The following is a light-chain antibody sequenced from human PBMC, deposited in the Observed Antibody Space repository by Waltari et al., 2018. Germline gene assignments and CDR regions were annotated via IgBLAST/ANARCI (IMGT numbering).Light chain of an antibody. CDR2: EGS. J-gene: IGLJ2*01. Sequence: QSALTQPASVSGSPGQSITISCTGTSSDVGSHNLVSWSQHHPGKAPKFVIYEGSKRPSGVSNRFSGSKSGNKASLTISGLQAEDEGDYYCCSYAGSNTFNVVFGGGTKLTVL. CDR1: SSDVGSHNL. V-gene: IGLV2-23*03. CDR3: CSYAGSNTFNVV.